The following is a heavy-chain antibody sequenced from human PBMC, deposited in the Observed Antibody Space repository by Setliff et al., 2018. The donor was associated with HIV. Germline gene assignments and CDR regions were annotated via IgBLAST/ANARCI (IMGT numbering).Heavy chain of an antibody. V-gene: IGHV1-24*01. J-gene: IGHJ3*02. D-gene: IGHD1-1*01. CDR1: DYTLTELS. CDR3: VRQRGSCCEPFDI. CDR2: FDPQDDET. Sequence: ASEKVSCKVSDYTLTELSRHWVRQAPGKRFEWIGRFDPQDDETMYAQNYQGRVIMTEDTSTDKAYIELSSLSSEDTAVCYCVRQRGSCCEPFDIWGTGTMVTVSS.